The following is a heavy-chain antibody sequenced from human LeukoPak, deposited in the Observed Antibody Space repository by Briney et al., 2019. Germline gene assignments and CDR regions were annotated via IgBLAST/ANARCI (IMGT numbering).Heavy chain of an antibody. V-gene: IGHV3-23*01. D-gene: IGHD3-22*01. Sequence: GGSLRLSCAASGFTFNNAWMSWVRQAPGKGLEWVSAISGSGGSTYYADSVKGRFTISRDNSKNTLYLQMNSLRAEDTAVYYCATEVIDSSGYYPFDYWGQGTLVTVSS. CDR3: ATEVIDSSGYYPFDY. CDR2: ISGSGGST. J-gene: IGHJ4*02. CDR1: GFTFNNAW.